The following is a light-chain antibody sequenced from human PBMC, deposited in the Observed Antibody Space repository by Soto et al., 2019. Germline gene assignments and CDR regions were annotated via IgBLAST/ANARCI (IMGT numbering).Light chain of an antibody. CDR3: QSYDSSLTVL. CDR2: GNT. J-gene: IGLJ2*01. V-gene: IGLV1-40*01. CDR1: SSNIGAGYD. Sequence: SVLTQPPSVSGAPGQRVTISFTGSSSNIGAGYDVHWYQQFPGTTPKFLIYGNTNRPSGVPDRFSASKSGTSASLDITGLQADDEAEYFCQSYDSSLTVLLGGGTQLTV.